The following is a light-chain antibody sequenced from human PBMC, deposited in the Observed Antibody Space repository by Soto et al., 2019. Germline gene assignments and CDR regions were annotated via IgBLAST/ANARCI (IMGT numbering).Light chain of an antibody. CDR1: QGISNS. J-gene: IGKJ3*01. CDR2: AAS. V-gene: IGKV1-27*01. Sequence: DIQMTQSPSSLSASLGDTVTISCRASQGISNSLAWFQQKPWRVPQFLIYAASTLQPGVPPRFSGTGSGTDFTLTISSLQPEDVATYYSQNYNSAPLTFGPGTRVDLK. CDR3: QNYNSAPLT.